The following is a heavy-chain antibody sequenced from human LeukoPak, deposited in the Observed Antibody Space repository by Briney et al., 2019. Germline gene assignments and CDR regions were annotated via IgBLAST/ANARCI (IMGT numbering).Heavy chain of an antibody. CDR2: LNPNTGVT. V-gene: IGHV1-2*02. Sequence: APVKVSCKASGFTFTGNFMHWVRQAPGQGLEWVGWLNPNTGVTRYAQRFQGRVTLTSDASISTAYMEMSGLKSDDTAIYYCARLWNSGYILYFDNWGQGSLVTVSS. D-gene: IGHD3-9*01. J-gene: IGHJ1*01. CDR1: GFTFTGNF. CDR3: ARLWNSGYILYFDN.